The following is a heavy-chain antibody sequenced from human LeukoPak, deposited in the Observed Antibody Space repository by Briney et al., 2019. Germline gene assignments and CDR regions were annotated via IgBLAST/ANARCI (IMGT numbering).Heavy chain of an antibody. V-gene: IGHV1-69*13. D-gene: IGHD3-10*01. CDR1: GGTFSSYA. CDR2: IIPIFGTA. J-gene: IGHJ6*04. Sequence: SVKVSCKASGGTFSSYAISWVRQAPGQGLEWMGGIIPIFGTANYAQKFQGRVTVTADESTSTAYMELSSPRSEDTAVYYCASRTRFGELLLPPYYYYYGMDVWGKGTTVTVSS. CDR3: ASRTRFGELLLPPYYYYYGMDV.